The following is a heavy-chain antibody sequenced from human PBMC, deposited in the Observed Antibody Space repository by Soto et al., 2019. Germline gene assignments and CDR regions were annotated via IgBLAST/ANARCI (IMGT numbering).Heavy chain of an antibody. CDR2: ISGSGGST. J-gene: IGHJ6*02. CDR3: AKATGTTYYYYGMDV. CDR1: GFTFSSYA. V-gene: IGHV3-23*01. Sequence: PGGSLRLSCAASGFTFSSYAMSWVRQAPGKGLEWVSAISGSGGSTYYADSVKGRFTISRDNSKNTLYLHMNSLRVEDTAVYYCAKATGTTYYYYGMDVWGQGTTVTVSS. D-gene: IGHD1-7*01.